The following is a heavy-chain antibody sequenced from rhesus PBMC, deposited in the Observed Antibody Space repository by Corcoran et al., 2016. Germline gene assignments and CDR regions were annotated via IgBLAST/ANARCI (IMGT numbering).Heavy chain of an antibody. CDR3: ASEYPFDY. CDR1: GYSISSGYG. CDR2: IGGVVGRP. Sequence: QVQLQESGPGLVKPSETLSLTCAVSGYSISSGYGWIWIRQPPGKGLEWFGYIGGVVGRPTANPSLKRRAPISNTTSRNQFSLKLSSVTAADTAVYYCASEYPFDYWGQGVLVTVSS. V-gene: IGHV4-127*01. D-gene: IGHD3-3*01. J-gene: IGHJ4*01.